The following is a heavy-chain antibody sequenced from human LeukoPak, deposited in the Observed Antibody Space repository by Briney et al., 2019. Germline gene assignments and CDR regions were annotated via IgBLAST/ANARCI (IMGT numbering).Heavy chain of an antibody. CDR3: ARDPVTSYMDV. D-gene: IGHD4-11*01. CDR1: GGSISSYY. J-gene: IGHJ6*03. CDR2: IYTSGST. V-gene: IGHV4-4*07. Sequence: SETLSLTCTVSGGSISSYYWRWLRQPAGKALEWIGRIYTSGSTNYNPSLKSRVTMSVDTSKNQISLKLSSVTAADTAVYYCARDPVTSYMDVWGKGTTVTVSS.